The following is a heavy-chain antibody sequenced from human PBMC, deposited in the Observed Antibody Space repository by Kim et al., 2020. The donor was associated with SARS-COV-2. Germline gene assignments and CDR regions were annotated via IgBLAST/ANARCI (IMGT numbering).Heavy chain of an antibody. CDR1: GFNFNSHF. D-gene: IGHD2-8*01. V-gene: IGHV3-7*03. CDR2: INTDGSGA. Sequence: GGSLRLSCAASGFNFNSHFMSWLRQAPGKGLEWVAKINTDGSGAQYVDYVKGRFTISRDNTKSSMYLEMNSLRADDTALYYCAKEEWYRLDPWGQGTLVTVSS. CDR3: AKEEWYRLDP. J-gene: IGHJ5*02.